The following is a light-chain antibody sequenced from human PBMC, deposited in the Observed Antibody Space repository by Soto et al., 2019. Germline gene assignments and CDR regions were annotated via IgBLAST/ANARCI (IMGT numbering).Light chain of an antibody. CDR2: TAS. CDR3: LQDYNYPWT. V-gene: IGKV1-6*02. J-gene: IGKJ1*01. Sequence: IQRTQSPSSLSESLGDRVTITCRASRYIRSDLSWYQQRTGQAPKVLIYTASSLQSGVPSRCSGGGYCTDFTLNISSLKPEDFATYYCLQDYNYPWTFGQGTKVDIK. CDR1: RYIRSD.